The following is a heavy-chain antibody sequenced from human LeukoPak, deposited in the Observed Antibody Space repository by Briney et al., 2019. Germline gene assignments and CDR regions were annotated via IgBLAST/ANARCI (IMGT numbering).Heavy chain of an antibody. D-gene: IGHD2-15*01. Sequence: KSSETLSLTCTVSGGSISSYYWSWIRQPPGKGLEWIGYIFGSGTTNYNPSLKSRVTISVDTSKNQFSLKLSSVTAADTAIYYCARKGGIFDYWGQGTLVTVSS. V-gene: IGHV4-59*01. CDR2: IFGSGTT. J-gene: IGHJ4*02. CDR3: ARKGGIFDY. CDR1: GGSISSYY.